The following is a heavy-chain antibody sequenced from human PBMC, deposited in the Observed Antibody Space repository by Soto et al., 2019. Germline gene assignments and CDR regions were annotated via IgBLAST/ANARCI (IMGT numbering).Heavy chain of an antibody. D-gene: IGHD3-3*01. CDR2: IKRIIDGGTA. CDR3: STGSIFGVTTHAEDY. CDR1: GFSFTNAW. Sequence: GGSLRLSCAASGFSFTNAWMSWVRQAPGKGLEWVGRIKRIIDGGTADYAAPVKGRFTISRDDSKNTLYLQLNSLKTEDTAVYYCSTGSIFGVTTHAEDYWGQGTLVTVSS. J-gene: IGHJ4*02. V-gene: IGHV3-15*01.